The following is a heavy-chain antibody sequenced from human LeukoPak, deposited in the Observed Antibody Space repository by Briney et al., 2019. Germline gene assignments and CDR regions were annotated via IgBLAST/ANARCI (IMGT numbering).Heavy chain of an antibody. J-gene: IGHJ3*02. CDR1: GFTFSSYS. V-gene: IGHV3-48*01. Sequence: GGSLRLSCAASGFTFSSYSMNWVRQAPGKGLEWVSYISSSSSTIYYADSVKGRFTISRDNAKNSLYLQMNSLRAEYTAVYYCARVHGAFDIWGQGTMVTVSS. CDR3: ARVHGAFDI. CDR2: ISSSSSTI.